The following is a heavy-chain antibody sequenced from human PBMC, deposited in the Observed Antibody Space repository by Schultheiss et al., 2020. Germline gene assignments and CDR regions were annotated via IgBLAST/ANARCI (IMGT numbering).Heavy chain of an antibody. CDR2: IYYSGST. D-gene: IGHD2-2*01. J-gene: IGHJ6*02. CDR3: ARSRRYCSSTSCPGLGGMDV. CDR1: GGSFSGYY. V-gene: IGHV4-59*08. Sequence: SQTLSLTCAVYGGSFSGYYWSWIRQPPGKGLEWIGYIYYSGSTNYNPSLKSRVTISVDTSKNQFSLKLSSVTAADTAVYYCARSRRYCSSTSCPGLGGMDVWGQGTTVTVS.